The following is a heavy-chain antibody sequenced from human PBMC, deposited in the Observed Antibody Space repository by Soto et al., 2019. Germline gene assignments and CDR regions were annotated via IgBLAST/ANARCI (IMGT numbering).Heavy chain of an antibody. V-gene: IGHV3-73*01. CDR3: TRQDSSGWYYYYYGMHV. CDR1: GFTFSGSA. Sequence: PGGSLRLSCAASGFTFSGSAMHWVRQASGKGLEWVGRIRSKANSYATAYAASVKGRFTISRDDSKNTAYLQMNSLKTEDTAVYYCTRQDSSGWYYYYYGMHVWGQGTTVTAP. CDR2: IRSKANSYAT. J-gene: IGHJ6*02. D-gene: IGHD6-19*01.